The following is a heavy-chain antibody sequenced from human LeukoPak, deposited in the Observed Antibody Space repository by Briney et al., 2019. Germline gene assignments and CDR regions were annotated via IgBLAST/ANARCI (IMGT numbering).Heavy chain of an antibody. Sequence: GRSLRLSCAASGFTFSSYAMHWVRQVPGKGLEGVAVISYVGSKKYYADSVKGRFTISRDNSKNTLYLQMISLRAEDTAVYYCARYRRARYCSSTSCYSAFDIWGQGTMVTVSS. CDR1: GFTFSSYA. CDR2: ISYVGSKK. D-gene: IGHD2-2*02. V-gene: IGHV3-30-3*01. J-gene: IGHJ3*02. CDR3: ARYRRARYCSSTSCYSAFDI.